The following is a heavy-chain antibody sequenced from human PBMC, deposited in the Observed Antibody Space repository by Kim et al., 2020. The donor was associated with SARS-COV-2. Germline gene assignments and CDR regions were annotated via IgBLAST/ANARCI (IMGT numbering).Heavy chain of an antibody. CDR2: MHYGGGS. D-gene: IGHD5-12*01. CDR3: AGNGGSGYPYDYFDY. Sequence: SETLSLTCGVSGYSIRTSNWWGWIRQPPGGGLECIGFMHYGGGSYSNPSLKSRVTMSVDTSKNQFSLILRSVTAVDTAVYFCAGNGGSGYPYDYFDYWGQGILVTVSS. CDR1: GYSIRTSNW. V-gene: IGHV4-28*01. J-gene: IGHJ4*02.